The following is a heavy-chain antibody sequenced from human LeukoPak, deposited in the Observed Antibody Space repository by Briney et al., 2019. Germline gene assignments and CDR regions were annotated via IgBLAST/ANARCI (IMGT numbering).Heavy chain of an antibody. Sequence: GGSLRLSCVASGFSFRSYWMHWVRQVPGKGLVWVSRVGADGSSTSYADAVKGRFTISRDNAKNTVDLQMSGLRAEDTAIYYCTRDKYGGTFDPWGQGTLVTVSS. CDR3: TRDKYGGTFDP. V-gene: IGHV3-74*01. J-gene: IGHJ5*02. D-gene: IGHD2-15*01. CDR1: GFSFRSYW. CDR2: VGADGSST.